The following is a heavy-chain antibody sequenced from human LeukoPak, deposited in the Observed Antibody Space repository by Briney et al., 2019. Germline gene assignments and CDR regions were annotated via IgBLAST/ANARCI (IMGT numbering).Heavy chain of an antibody. V-gene: IGHV3-30-3*01. J-gene: IGHJ4*02. CDR2: ISYDGSNK. D-gene: IGHD4-11*01. CDR1: GFTFSSYA. Sequence: GGSLRLSCAASGFTFSSYAMHWVRQAPGKGLEWVAVISYDGSNKYYADSVKGRFTISRDNAKNSLYLQMNSLRAEDTAVYYCARDDYSNPLSYWGQGTLVTVSS. CDR3: ARDDYSNPLSY.